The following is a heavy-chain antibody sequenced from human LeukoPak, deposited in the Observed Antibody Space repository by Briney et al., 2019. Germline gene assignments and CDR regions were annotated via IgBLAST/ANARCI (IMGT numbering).Heavy chain of an antibody. CDR1: GYTFTSYG. V-gene: IGHV1-18*01. D-gene: IGHD5-24*01. Sequence: GASVKVSCKASGYTFTSYGISWVRQAPGQGLEWMGWISAYNGNTNYAQKLQGRVTMTTDTSTSTAYMELRSLRSDDTAVYYCAGDRGGASMATMGGGSHWGQGTLVTVSS. CDR2: ISAYNGNT. CDR3: AGDRGGASMATMGGGSH. J-gene: IGHJ4*02.